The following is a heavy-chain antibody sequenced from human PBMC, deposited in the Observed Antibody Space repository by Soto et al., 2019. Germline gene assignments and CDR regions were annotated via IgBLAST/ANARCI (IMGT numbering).Heavy chain of an antibody. Sequence: GGSLRLSCAASGFTLSSYAMSWVRQAPGKGLEWVSAISGSGGSTYYADSVKGRSTISRDNSKSTLYVQMNSLRAEDTAVYYCAKGRYGSGWYDFDCWGQGTLVTVSS. CDR3: AKGRYGSGWYDFDC. D-gene: IGHD6-19*01. CDR1: GFTLSSYA. CDR2: ISGSGGST. V-gene: IGHV3-23*01. J-gene: IGHJ4*02.